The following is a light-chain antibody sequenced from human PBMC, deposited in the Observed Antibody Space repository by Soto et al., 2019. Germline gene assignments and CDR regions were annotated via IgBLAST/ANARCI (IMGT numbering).Light chain of an antibody. V-gene: IGKV3-20*01. CDR3: QQYGSSRT. CDR1: QSVSSSS. J-gene: IGKJ1*01. Sequence: EVGLTQSPGTLSLSPGERATLSCRASQSVSSSSLAWYQQKPGQAPRLLIYGASRRATGIPDRFSGSGSGTDFTLTISRLEPEDFAVYYCQQYGSSRTFGQGTMV. CDR2: GAS.